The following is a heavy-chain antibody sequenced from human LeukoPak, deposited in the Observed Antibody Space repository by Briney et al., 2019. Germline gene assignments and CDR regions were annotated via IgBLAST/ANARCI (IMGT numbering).Heavy chain of an antibody. V-gene: IGHV4-61*05. Sequence: SETLSLTCTVSGGSISSSSYYWGWIRQPPGKGLEWIGDIYDSGSTRYNTSLESRVTISVDTSKNQFSLKLSSVTAADTAVYYCAKGGSTNFYYGDVWGQGTTVTVSS. J-gene: IGHJ6*02. CDR1: GGSISSSSYY. D-gene: IGHD2/OR15-2a*01. CDR2: IYDSGST. CDR3: AKGGSTNFYYGDV.